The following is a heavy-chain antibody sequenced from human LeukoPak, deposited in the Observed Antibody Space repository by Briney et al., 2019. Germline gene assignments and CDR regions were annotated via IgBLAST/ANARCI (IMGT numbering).Heavy chain of an antibody. CDR2: INHSGRT. D-gene: IGHD5-12*01. CDR1: GGSFSVYY. J-gene: IGHJ4*02. Sequence: PSDTLSLMCTLYGGSFSVYYWRWTRQPPGRGLEWSGEINHSGRTNFNTPLKSRVTISVDTSKNQFSLKLSAVTAADTAVYYCARGQNIVATTTSPYDYWGQGTLVTVSS. V-gene: IGHV4-34*01. CDR3: ARGQNIVATTTSPYDY.